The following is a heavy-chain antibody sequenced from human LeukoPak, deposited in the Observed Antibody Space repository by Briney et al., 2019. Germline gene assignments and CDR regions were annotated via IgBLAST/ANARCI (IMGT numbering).Heavy chain of an antibody. J-gene: IGHJ3*02. CDR2: IILIFGTA. Sequence: SVRVSCKASGGTFSSYAISWVRQAPGQGLEWMGGIILIFGTANYAQKFQGRVTITADESTSTAYMELSGLRSEDTAVYYCARAGIAVAGTSVPHAFDIWGQGTMVTVSS. D-gene: IGHD6-19*01. CDR3: ARAGIAVAGTSVPHAFDI. V-gene: IGHV1-69*13. CDR1: GGTFSSYA.